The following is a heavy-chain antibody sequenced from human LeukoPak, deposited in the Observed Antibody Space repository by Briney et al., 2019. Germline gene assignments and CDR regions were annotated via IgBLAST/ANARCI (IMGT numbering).Heavy chain of an antibody. Sequence: GGSLRLSCAASGFTFSSYAMSWVRQAPGKGLEWVSAISGSGGSTYYADSVKGRFTISRDNSKNTLYLQMNSLRAEDTAVYYCAKDRYYGSGSYYNVFDYWGQGTLVTVSS. CDR2: ISGSGGST. D-gene: IGHD3-10*01. J-gene: IGHJ4*02. CDR1: GFTFSSYA. CDR3: AKDRYYGSGSYYNVFDY. V-gene: IGHV3-23*01.